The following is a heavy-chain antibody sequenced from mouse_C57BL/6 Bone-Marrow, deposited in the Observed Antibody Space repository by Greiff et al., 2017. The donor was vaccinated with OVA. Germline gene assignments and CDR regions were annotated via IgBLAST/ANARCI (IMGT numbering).Heavy chain of an antibody. CDR2: IYPGDGDT. J-gene: IGHJ2*01. D-gene: IGHD1-1*01. CDR3: ARAPSYYGSFDY. V-gene: IGHV1-80*01. CDR1: GYAFSSYW. Sequence: QVQLQQSGAELVKPGASVKISCKASGYAFSSYWMNWVKQRPGKGLEWIGQIYPGDGDTNYNGKFKGKATLTADKSSSTASMQLSSLTSEDSAVYFCARAPSYYGSFDYWGQGTTLTVSS.